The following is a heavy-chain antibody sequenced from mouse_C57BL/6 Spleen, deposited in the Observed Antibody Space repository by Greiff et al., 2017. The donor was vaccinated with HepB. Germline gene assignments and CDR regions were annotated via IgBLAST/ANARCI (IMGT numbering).Heavy chain of an antibody. CDR3: ARHEDGKGSSYGYFDV. CDR2: FYPGSGSI. D-gene: IGHD1-1*01. CDR1: GYTFTEYT. J-gene: IGHJ1*03. V-gene: IGHV1-62-2*01. Sequence: VKLQESGAELVKPGASVKLSCKASGYTFTEYTIHWVKQRSGQGLEWIGWFYPGSGSIKYNEKFKDKATLTADKSSSTVYMELSRLTSEDSAVYFCARHEDGKGSSYGYFDVWGTGTTVTVSS.